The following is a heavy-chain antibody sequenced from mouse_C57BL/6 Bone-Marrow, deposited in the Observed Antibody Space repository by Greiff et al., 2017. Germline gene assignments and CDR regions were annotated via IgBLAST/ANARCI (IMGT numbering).Heavy chain of an antibody. J-gene: IGHJ1*03. CDR3: ARAYYDYLNWYFDV. V-gene: IGHV1-64*01. D-gene: IGHD2-4*01. Sequence: QVQLQQPGAELVKPGASVKLSCKASGYTFTSYWMHWVKQRPGQGLAWIGMIHPNSGSTNSNQKFKSKATLTVDKSSSTAYMQLSSLTSEDSAVYYCARAYYDYLNWYFDVWGTGTTVTVSS. CDR2: IHPNSGST. CDR1: GYTFTSYW.